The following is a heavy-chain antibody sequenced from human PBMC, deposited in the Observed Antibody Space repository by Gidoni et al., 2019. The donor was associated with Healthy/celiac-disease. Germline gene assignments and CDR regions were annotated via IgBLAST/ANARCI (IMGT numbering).Heavy chain of an antibody. J-gene: IGHJ6*02. V-gene: IGHV1-69*02. CDR3: ARGLTGTTGGYYGMDV. Sequence: QVQLVQSGAEVKKPGSSVKVSCQASGGTFSSYTISWVRQAPGQGLEWMGRIIPIRGIANYAQKFQGRVTITADKSTSTAYMELSSLRSEDTAVYYCARGLTGTTGGYYGMDVWGQGTTVTVSS. CDR1: GGTFSSYT. CDR2: IIPIRGIA. D-gene: IGHD1-7*01.